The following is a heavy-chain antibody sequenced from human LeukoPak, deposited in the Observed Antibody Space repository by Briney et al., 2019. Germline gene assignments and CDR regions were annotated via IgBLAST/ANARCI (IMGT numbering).Heavy chain of an antibody. CDR3: ARARRSLVDY. Sequence: SETLSLTCTVSGGSISSNYWSWIRQPPGKGLEWIGYIYYSGSTNYNPSLKSRVTISVDTSKNQFSLKLSSVTAADTAVYYCARARRSLVDYWGQGTLVTVSS. CDR2: IYYSGST. CDR1: GGSISSNY. J-gene: IGHJ4*02. V-gene: IGHV4-59*01.